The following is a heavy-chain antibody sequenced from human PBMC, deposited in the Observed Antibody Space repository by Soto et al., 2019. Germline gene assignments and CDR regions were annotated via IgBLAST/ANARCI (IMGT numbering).Heavy chain of an antibody. D-gene: IGHD3-3*01. CDR3: ARVSITIFGVVIRLYYGMDV. CDR1: VGSFSGYY. J-gene: IGHJ6*02. Sequence: TSETLSLTCAVYVGSFSGYYWSWIRQPLGKGLEWIGEINHSGSTNYNPSLKSRVTISVDTSKNQFSLKLSSVTAADTAVYYCARVSITIFGVVIRLYYGMDVWGQGTTVTVSS. CDR2: INHSGST. V-gene: IGHV4-34*01.